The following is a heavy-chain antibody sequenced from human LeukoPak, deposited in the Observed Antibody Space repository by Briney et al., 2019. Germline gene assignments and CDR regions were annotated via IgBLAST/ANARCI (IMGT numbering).Heavy chain of an antibody. D-gene: IGHD3-22*01. CDR2: MSSSGSHI. CDR3: ASAYDSSVYYYGMDV. Sequence: GGSLRLSCAASGFTFSSYSMNWVRQAPGKGLGWVSSMSSSGSHIYYADSMKGRFTLSRDNSKNTLYLQMNSLRAEDTAVYYCASAYDSSVYYYGMDVWGQGTTVTVSS. CDR1: GFTFSSYS. V-gene: IGHV3-21*01. J-gene: IGHJ6*02.